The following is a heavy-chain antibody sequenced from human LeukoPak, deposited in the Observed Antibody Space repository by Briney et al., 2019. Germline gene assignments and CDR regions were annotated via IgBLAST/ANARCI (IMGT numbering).Heavy chain of an antibody. V-gene: IGHV4-59*08. CDR2: IDYSGNN. CDR1: GGSISSYC. Sequence: SETLSLTCTVSGGSISSYCWSWIRQPPGKGLEWIGYIDYSGNNNYSPSLKSRVTITVDTSNNQFSLKMTSVTAADTAVYYCARRGYTTVWDSFDYWGRGARVTVAS. CDR3: ARRGYTTVWDSFDY. D-gene: IGHD5-12*01. J-gene: IGHJ4*02.